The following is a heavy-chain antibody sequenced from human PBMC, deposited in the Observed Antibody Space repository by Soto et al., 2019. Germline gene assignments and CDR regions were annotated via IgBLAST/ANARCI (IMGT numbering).Heavy chain of an antibody. D-gene: IGHD3-10*01. CDR2: ISAYNGNT. V-gene: IGHV1-18*01. CDR1: GYTFTSEG. Sequence: ASVKVSCKASGYTFTSEGISWVRHAPGQGLEWMGWISAYNGNTNYAQKLQGRVTMTRDTSTSTVYMELSSLRSEDTAVYYCARDSSGGVSIRAVSDYFDYWGQGTLVTVSS. CDR3: ARDSSGGVSIRAVSDYFDY. J-gene: IGHJ4*02.